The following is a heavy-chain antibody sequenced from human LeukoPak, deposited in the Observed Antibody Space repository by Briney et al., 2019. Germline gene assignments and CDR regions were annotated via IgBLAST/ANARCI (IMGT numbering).Heavy chain of an antibody. J-gene: IGHJ5*02. Sequence: SETLSLTCTVSGGSISSYYWSWIRQPAGKGLEWIGRIYTSGSTNYNPSLKSRVTMSVDTSKNQFSLKLSSVTAADTAVYYCARDNSSSWYRWFDPWGQGTLVTVSS. V-gene: IGHV4-4*07. D-gene: IGHD6-13*01. CDR1: GGSISSYY. CDR3: ARDNSSSWYRWFDP. CDR2: IYTSGST.